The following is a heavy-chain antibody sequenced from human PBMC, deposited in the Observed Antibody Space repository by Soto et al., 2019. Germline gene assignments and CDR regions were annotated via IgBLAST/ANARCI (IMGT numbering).Heavy chain of an antibody. CDR3: AREAGYCSSTSCPFDY. D-gene: IGHD2-2*01. CDR1: GFTVSSNY. J-gene: IGHJ4*02. CDR2: IYSGGST. V-gene: IGHV3-66*01. Sequence: PGGSLRLSCAASGFTVSSNYMSWVRQAPGKGLEWVSVIYSGGSTYYADSVKGRFTISRDNSKNTLYLQMNSLRAEDTAVYYCAREAGYCSSTSCPFDYWGQGTLVPSPQ.